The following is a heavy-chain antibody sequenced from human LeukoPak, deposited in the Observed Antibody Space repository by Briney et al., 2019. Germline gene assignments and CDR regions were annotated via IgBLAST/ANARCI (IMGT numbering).Heavy chain of an antibody. V-gene: IGHV3-74*01. CDR1: GFAFNTYW. CDR2: INGDGSST. Sequence: GGSLRLSCAASGFAFNTYWMHWVRQAPGTGLVWVSRINGDGSSTSYADFVKGRFTISRDNPKNTLYLQMHSLRAEDTAIYYCAKVTGGDMITYGGLDYWGQGTLVTVSS. J-gene: IGHJ4*02. D-gene: IGHD3-16*01. CDR3: AKVTGGDMITYGGLDY.